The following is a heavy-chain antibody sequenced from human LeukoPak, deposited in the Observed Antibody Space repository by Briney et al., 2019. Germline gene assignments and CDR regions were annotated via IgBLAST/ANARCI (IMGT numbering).Heavy chain of an antibody. Sequence: GRSLRLSCAASGFAFSTYTIDWVRQAPGKGLEWVSYISSSSSNIYHADSVKGRFTISRDNAKNSLHLQMNSLRAEDTAVYYCARVGRIGWTVDYWGQGTLVTVSS. D-gene: IGHD6-19*01. J-gene: IGHJ4*02. CDR3: ARVGRIGWTVDY. CDR2: ISSSSSNI. CDR1: GFAFSTYT. V-gene: IGHV3-48*04.